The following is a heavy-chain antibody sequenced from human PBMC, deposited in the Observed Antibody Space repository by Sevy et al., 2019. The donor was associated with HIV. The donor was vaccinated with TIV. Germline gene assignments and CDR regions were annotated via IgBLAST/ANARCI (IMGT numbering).Heavy chain of an antibody. CDR1: GLTFSSYW. J-gene: IGHJ4*02. V-gene: IGHV3-7*03. CDR2: IKQDGSEK. Sequence: GGSLRLSCAASGLTFSSYWMSWVRQAPGKGLEWVANIKQDGSEKYYVDSVKGRFTISRDNAKNSLYLQMNSLRAEDTAVYYCAREVDGWYFDYWGQGTLVTVSS. D-gene: IGHD6-19*01. CDR3: AREVDGWYFDY.